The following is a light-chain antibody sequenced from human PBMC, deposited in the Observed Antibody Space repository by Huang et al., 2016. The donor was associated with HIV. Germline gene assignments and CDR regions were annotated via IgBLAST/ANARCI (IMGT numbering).Light chain of an antibody. CDR2: AAS. J-gene: IGKJ1*01. Sequence: EIVMPQSPGTLSVAPGERATLSCRASQNFNTNLAWFKHKPVQAPRLLIYAASTRTADFPARFSGSGSRTEFTLTISSLQSEDIAVYYCQQYNDWPRSFGQGTKVEIK. CDR1: QNFNTN. V-gene: IGKV3-15*01. CDR3: QQYNDWPRS.